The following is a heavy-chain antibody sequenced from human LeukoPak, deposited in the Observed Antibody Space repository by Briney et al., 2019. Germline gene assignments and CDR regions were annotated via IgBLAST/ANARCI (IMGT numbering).Heavy chain of an antibody. CDR1: GLAFSDYL. CDR2: LRDSNGAA. CDR3: ARDVPHNWFDT. J-gene: IGHJ5*02. V-gene: IGHV3-23*01. Sequence: PGASLRLSCAASGLAFSDYLMSWVRQAPGKGLEWVSTLRDSNGAAYYADSVKGRFTVSRDTSENTLYLQMNSLRAEDTAVYYCARDVPHNWFDTWGQGTLVTVSS.